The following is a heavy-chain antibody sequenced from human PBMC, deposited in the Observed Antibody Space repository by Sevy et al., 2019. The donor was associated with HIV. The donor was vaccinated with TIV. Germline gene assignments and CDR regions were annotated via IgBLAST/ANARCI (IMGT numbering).Heavy chain of an antibody. Sequence: ASVKVYCKVSGHTLSEFAMHWVRLAPGKGLEWMGTFDPEDGKTLHAQKLQGRVTMTEDTSTDTAYMEVNNLRSEDTAVYYCATTKDYYDSSGYPFDYWGQGTLFTVSS. J-gene: IGHJ4*02. CDR1: GHTLSEFA. D-gene: IGHD3-22*01. CDR3: ATTKDYYDSSGYPFDY. CDR2: FDPEDGKT. V-gene: IGHV1-24*01.